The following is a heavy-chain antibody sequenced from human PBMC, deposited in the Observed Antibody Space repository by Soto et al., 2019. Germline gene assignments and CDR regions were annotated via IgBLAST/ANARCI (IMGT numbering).Heavy chain of an antibody. J-gene: IGHJ6*02. D-gene: IGHD6-13*01. Sequence: SGPSCEPTQTLTLTCTFSGFSLSTSGMCVSWIRQPPGKALEWLALIDWDDDKYYSTSLKTRLTISKDTSKNQVVLTMTNMDPVDTATYYCARSISSSRNPTSYYYYGMDVWGQGTTVTVSS. CDR2: IDWDDDK. CDR1: GFSLSTSGMC. V-gene: IGHV2-70*01. CDR3: ARSISSSRNPTSYYYYGMDV.